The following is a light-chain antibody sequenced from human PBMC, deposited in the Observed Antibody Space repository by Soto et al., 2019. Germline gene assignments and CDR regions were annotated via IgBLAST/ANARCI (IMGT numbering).Light chain of an antibody. V-gene: IGLV2-11*01. J-gene: IGLJ2*01. Sequence: QSALTQPRSVSGSPGQSVTISCTGSSSDVGGYKYVSWYQQHPGKAPKLLIYSRNQRPSGVPDRFSASKSGTSASLAISGLQSEDEADYYCETWDDSLTGVVFGGGTKLTVL. CDR3: ETWDDSLTGVV. CDR1: SSDVGGYKY. CDR2: SRN.